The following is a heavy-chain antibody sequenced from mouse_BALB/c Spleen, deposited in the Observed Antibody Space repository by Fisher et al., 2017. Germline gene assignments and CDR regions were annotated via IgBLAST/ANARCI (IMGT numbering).Heavy chain of an antibody. CDR3: TRSGDYDDYAMDY. V-gene: IGHV1-5*01. J-gene: IGHJ4*01. Sequence: KFKGKAKLTAVTSASTAYMELSSLTNEDSAVYYCTRSGDYDDYAMDYWGQGTSVTVSS. D-gene: IGHD2-4*01.